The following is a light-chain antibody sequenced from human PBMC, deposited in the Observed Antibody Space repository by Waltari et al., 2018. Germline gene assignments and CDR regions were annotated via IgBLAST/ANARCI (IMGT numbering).Light chain of an antibody. Sequence: DIVMTQSPDSLAVSLGERATINCKSSQSIFYTSNDKNDLAWYQQRPGQPPKLLIYWASTRASGVPDRFSGSGSGTDFTLTISNLQAEDVSVYFCQQYDTTPRTFGQGTKVEIK. CDR3: QQYDTTPRT. CDR2: WAS. CDR1: QSIFYTSNDKND. V-gene: IGKV4-1*01. J-gene: IGKJ1*01.